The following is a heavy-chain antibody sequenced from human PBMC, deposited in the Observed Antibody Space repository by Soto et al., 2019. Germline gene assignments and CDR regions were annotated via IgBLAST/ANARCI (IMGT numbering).Heavy chain of an antibody. J-gene: IGHJ4*02. D-gene: IGHD3-9*01. Sequence: SETLSLTCAVSGGSISSGGYSWSWIRQPPGKGLEWIGYIYHSGSTYYNPSLKSRVTISVDRSKNQFSLSLSSVTAADTAVYYCARHEKKFDPLDYWGQGTLVTVSS. CDR1: GGSISSGGYS. CDR3: ARHEKKFDPLDY. V-gene: IGHV4-30-2*01. CDR2: IYHSGST.